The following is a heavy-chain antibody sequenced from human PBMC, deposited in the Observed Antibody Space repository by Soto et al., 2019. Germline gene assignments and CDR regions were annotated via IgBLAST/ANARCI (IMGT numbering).Heavy chain of an antibody. CDR2: ISAYNGNT. J-gene: IGHJ6*02. CDR1: GYTFTSYG. D-gene: IGHD2-15*01. Sequence: GASVKVSCKASGYTFTSYGISWVRQAPGQGLEWMGWISAYNGNTNYAQKLQGRVTMTTDTSASTAYMELRSLRSDDTAVYYCARSVVVAGKYYYYYYGMDVWGQGTTVTVSS. V-gene: IGHV1-18*04. CDR3: ARSVVVAGKYYYYYYGMDV.